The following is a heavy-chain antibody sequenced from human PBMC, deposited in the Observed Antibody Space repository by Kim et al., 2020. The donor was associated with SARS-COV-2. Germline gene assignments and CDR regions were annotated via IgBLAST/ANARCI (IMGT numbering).Heavy chain of an antibody. CDR3: ARRRNTIFGKSNWFDP. CDR2: IYYSGST. Sequence: SETLSLTCTVSGGSISSSSYYWGWIRQPPGKGLEWIGSIYYSGSTYYNPSLKSRVTISVDTSKNQFSLKLSSVTAADTAVYYCARRRNTIFGKSNWFDPWRQGTLVTVSS. CDR1: GGSISSSSYY. V-gene: IGHV4-39*01. D-gene: IGHD3-3*01. J-gene: IGHJ5*02.